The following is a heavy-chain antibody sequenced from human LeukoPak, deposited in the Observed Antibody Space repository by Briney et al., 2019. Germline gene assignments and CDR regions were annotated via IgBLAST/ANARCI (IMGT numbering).Heavy chain of an antibody. CDR3: ARQARHDYGDQNWFDP. J-gene: IGHJ5*02. V-gene: IGHV1-8*01. D-gene: IGHD4-17*01. Sequence: ASVKVSCKASGYTFTSYDINWVRQATGQGLEWMGWMNPNSGNTGYAQKFQGRVTMTRNTSISTAYMELSSLRSEDTAVYYCARQARHDYGDQNWFDPWGQGTLVTVSS. CDR1: GYTFTSYD. CDR2: MNPNSGNT.